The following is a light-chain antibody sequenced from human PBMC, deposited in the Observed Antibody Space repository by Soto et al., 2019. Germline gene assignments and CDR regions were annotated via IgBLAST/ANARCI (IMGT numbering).Light chain of an antibody. CDR3: QQTDSFPRT. CDR2: AAS. J-gene: IGKJ1*01. CDR1: QSISTY. V-gene: IGKV1-39*01. Sequence: DIQMTQSPSSLSASVGDRVTITCRASQSISTYLNWYQYKPGKAPELLIYAASSLQTGVPSRFSGSRSGTDFALTINNLQREDFATYYCQQTDSFPRTFGQGTKV.